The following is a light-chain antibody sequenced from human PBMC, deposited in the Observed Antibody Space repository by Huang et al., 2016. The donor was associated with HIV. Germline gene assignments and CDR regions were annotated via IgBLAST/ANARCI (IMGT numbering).Light chain of an antibody. Sequence: IVMTQSPATLSVSPGERVTLSCRASRSVGNNLAWYQQKVGQPPRLLISGASTRATGIAARFSGSGSGTDFTLTISSLQSEDFAVYYCQQYNDWPPWYTFGQGPSWRSN. CDR2: GAS. CDR1: RSVGNN. V-gene: IGKV3-15*01. CDR3: QQYNDWPPWYT. J-gene: IGKJ2*01.